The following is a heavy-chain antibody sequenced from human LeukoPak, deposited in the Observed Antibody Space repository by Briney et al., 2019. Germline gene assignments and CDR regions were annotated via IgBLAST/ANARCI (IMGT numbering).Heavy chain of an antibody. CDR2: IYGRGDST. CDR3: AKDRTVVPLAYWYFDL. J-gene: IGHJ2*01. D-gene: IGHD2-2*01. V-gene: IGHV3-23*01. CDR1: GFTFSSHA. Sequence: GGSLRLSCAASGFTFSSHAMTWFRQGPEKGLEWVSSIYGRGDSTFYADSVKGRFTISRDNSKYTLDLQMNSLRVEDSGMYYCAKDRTVVPLAYWYFDLWGRGTLVTVSS.